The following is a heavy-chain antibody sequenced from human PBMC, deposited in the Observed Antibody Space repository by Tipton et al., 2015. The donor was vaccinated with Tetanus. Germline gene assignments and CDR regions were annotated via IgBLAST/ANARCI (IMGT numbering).Heavy chain of an antibody. V-gene: IGHV4-31*03. CDR2: IYFSGST. Sequence: TLSLTCTVSGGSISSGGYYWSWVRQHPGKGLEWIGDIYFSGSTYYNPSLKSRVTISVDTSKNQFSLRLKSVTAADTAVYYCARDQARGARGWNYFDYWGQGTLVTVPS. J-gene: IGHJ4*02. CDR1: GGSISSGGYY. CDR3: ARDQARGARGWNYFDY. D-gene: IGHD1-26*01.